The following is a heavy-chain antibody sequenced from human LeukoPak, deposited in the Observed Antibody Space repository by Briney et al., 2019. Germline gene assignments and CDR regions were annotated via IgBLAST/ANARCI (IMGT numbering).Heavy chain of an antibody. CDR3: AKDPSIAGAGRFPHFDY. D-gene: IGHD6-13*01. J-gene: IGHJ4*02. Sequence: GGSLRLSCASSGFTFSSYAMSWVRQAPGKGLEWVSAISGSGGSTYYADSVKGRFTISRDNSKNTLYLQMNSLRAEDTAVYYCAKDPSIAGAGRFPHFDYWGQGTLVTVSS. CDR1: GFTFSSYA. CDR2: ISGSGGST. V-gene: IGHV3-23*01.